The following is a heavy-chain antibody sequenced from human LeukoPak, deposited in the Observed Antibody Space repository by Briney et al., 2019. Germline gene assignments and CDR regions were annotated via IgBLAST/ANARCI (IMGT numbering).Heavy chain of an antibody. CDR3: ARDPLGDDY. V-gene: IGHV4-59*12. CDR2: IYYSGST. CDR1: GGSISSYY. D-gene: IGHD3-10*01. Sequence: PSETLSLTCTVSGGSISSYYWSWIRQPPGEGLEWIGYIYYSGSTNYNPSLKSRVTISVDTSKNQFSLKLSSVTAADTAVYYCARDPLGDDYWGQGTLVTVSS. J-gene: IGHJ4*02.